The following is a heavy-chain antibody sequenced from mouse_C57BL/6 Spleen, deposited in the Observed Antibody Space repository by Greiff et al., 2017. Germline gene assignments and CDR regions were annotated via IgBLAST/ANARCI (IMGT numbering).Heavy chain of an antibody. D-gene: IGHD1-1*01. V-gene: IGHV1-85*01. Sequence: VQLQQSGPELVKPGASVKLSCKASGYTFTSYDINWVKQRPGQGLEWIGWIYPRDGSTKYNEKFKGKATLTVDTSSSTAYMELHSLTSEDSAVYFCAEEGGTYYGSSPFAYWGQGTLVTVAA. J-gene: IGHJ3*01. CDR2: IYPRDGST. CDR1: GYTFTSYD. CDR3: AEEGGTYYGSSPFAY.